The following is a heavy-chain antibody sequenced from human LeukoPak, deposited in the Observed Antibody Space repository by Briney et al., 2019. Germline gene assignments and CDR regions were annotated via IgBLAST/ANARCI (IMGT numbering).Heavy chain of an antibody. J-gene: IGHJ5*02. D-gene: IGHD3-16*01. CDR2: ISVGGTIT. Sequence: PGGSLRLSCAVNGFSVSSYEMNWVRQAPGKGLEWLSHISVGGTITYYADSVKGRFAISRDTANNSLYLQLNSLRVEDSGVFCAREDYGANSQLDTWGQGTRVTVSS. V-gene: IGHV3-48*03. CDR1: GFSVSSYE. CDR3: AREDYGANSQLDT.